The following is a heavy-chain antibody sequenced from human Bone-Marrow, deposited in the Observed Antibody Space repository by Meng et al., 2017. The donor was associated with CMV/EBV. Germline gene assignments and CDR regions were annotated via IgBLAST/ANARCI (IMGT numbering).Heavy chain of an antibody. J-gene: IGHJ4*02. D-gene: IGHD2-8*01. CDR1: GFTFSSYD. V-gene: IGHV3-13*01. CDR3: ATDLKGVD. CDR2: IGTAGDT. Sequence: LSLTCAASGFTFSSYDMHWVRQATGKGLEWVSAIGTAGDTYYPGSVKGRFTVSRDNAKNSLYLQMNSLRAEDTAVYYCATDLKGVDWGQGTLVTVSS.